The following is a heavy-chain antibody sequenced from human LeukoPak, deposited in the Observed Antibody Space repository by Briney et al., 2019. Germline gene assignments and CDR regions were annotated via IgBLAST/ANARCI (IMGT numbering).Heavy chain of an antibody. CDR3: ARGVVAAPQTFDY. V-gene: IGHV4-34*01. CDR1: GGSFSDYY. Sequence: PSETLSLTCAVYGGSFSDYYWSWVRQPPGKGLEGIVEINHRGNSSYNPSLKSRVTISVDTSKNQFSLKLSSVTAADTAVYYCARGVVAAPQTFDYWGQGTLVTVSS. CDR2: INHRGNS. J-gene: IGHJ4*02. D-gene: IGHD2-15*01.